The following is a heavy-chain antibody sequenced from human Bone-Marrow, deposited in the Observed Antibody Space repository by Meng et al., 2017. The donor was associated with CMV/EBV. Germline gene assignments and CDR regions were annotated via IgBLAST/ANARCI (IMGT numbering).Heavy chain of an antibody. CDR3: ARDRGEQLLQGSWFDP. Sequence: SETLSLTCTVSGGSISSSSYYWGWIRQPPGKGLEWIGSIYYGGSTYYNPSLKSRVTISVDTSKNQFSLKLSSVTAADTAVYYCARDRGEQLLQGSWFDPWGQGTLVTVSS. J-gene: IGHJ5*02. D-gene: IGHD2-2*01. CDR2: IYYGGST. CDR1: GGSISSSSYY. V-gene: IGHV4-39*07.